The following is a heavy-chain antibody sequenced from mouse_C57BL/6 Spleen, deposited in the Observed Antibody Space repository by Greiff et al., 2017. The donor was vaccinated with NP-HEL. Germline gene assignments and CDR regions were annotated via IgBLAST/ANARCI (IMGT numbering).Heavy chain of an antibody. CDR3: AIGRGYDYDWFAY. D-gene: IGHD2-4*01. CDR1: GYTFTSYW. J-gene: IGHJ3*01. Sequence: QVQLQQPGAELVKPGASVKVSCKASGYTFTSYWMHWVKQRPGQGLEWIGRIHPTDSDTTYNQKFKGKATLTVDKSSSTAYMQLISLTSEDAAVYYCAIGRGYDYDWFAYWGQGTLVTVSA. V-gene: IGHV1-74*01. CDR2: IHPTDSDT.